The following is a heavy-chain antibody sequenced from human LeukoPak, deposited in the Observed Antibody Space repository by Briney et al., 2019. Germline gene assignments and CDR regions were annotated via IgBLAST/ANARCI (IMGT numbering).Heavy chain of an antibody. CDR2: INSDGSST. Sequence: GGSLRLSCAASGFTFSTYCMHWVRQAPGKGRVWVSLINSDGSSTNYADSVKGRLTVSRDNTKNTLYLQMNSLRAEDTAMYYCARDIQGGYSGYVLGYWGQGTLVTVSS. CDR1: GFTFSTYC. V-gene: IGHV3-74*01. CDR3: ARDIQGGYSGYVLGY. J-gene: IGHJ4*02. D-gene: IGHD5-12*01.